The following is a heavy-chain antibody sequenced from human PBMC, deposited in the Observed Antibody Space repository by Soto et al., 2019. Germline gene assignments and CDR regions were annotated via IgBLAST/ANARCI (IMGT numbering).Heavy chain of an antibody. D-gene: IGHD2-2*01. CDR1: GFTFSSHW. J-gene: IGHJ4*02. CDR3: ARDRPDVTVVPGGDQPMFDF. Sequence: TGGSLRLSCAASGFTFSSHWMHWVRQAPGKGLVWLSRINSDGSSIAYADSVKGRFTISRDNAKNTLYLQMNSLGAEETAVYFCARDRPDVTVVPGGDQPMFDFWGQGTPVTVSS. V-gene: IGHV3-74*03. CDR2: INSDGSSI.